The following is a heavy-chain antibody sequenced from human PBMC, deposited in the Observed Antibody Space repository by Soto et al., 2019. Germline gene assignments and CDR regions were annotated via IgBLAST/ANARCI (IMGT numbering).Heavy chain of an antibody. Sequence: ASVKVSCQASGYTFSNYGITWVRQAPGQGLEWMGRISGYDGNTNYAQNFQGRVTMTTDPSTRTAYMELRSLRSDDTAVYYCARKSSSSSWFDPWGQGTLVTVSS. J-gene: IGHJ5*02. D-gene: IGHD6-6*01. CDR3: ARKSSSSSWFDP. CDR2: ISGYDGNT. V-gene: IGHV1-18*01. CDR1: GYTFSNYG.